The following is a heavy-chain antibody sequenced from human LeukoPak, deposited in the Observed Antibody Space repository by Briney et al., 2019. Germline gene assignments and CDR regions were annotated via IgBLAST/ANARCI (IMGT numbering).Heavy chain of an antibody. CDR2: VSAYNGET. Sequence: ASVKVSCKASGYTFTSYGIRWVRQAPGQGLEWMGWVSAYNGETNYAQKLQGRVTLTTDASTSTAYMELRSLRSDDTAVYYCARGRLQGYCSSTSCYTFFDYWGQGTLVTVSS. D-gene: IGHD2-2*02. V-gene: IGHV1-18*04. CDR3: ARGRLQGYCSSTSCYTFFDY. J-gene: IGHJ4*02. CDR1: GYTFTSYG.